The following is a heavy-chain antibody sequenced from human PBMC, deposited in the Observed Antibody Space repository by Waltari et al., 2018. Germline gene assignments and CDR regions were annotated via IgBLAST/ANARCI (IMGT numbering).Heavy chain of an antibody. J-gene: IGHJ4*02. V-gene: IGHV3-48*01. Sequence: EVQLVESGGDLVQPGGSLRLSCAASGFTFATYGMNWVRQAPGKGLEWVSYITNSGSGMYYADSVRGRFTISRDNAKNSLYLQMNSLRAEDTAVYYCARRFDSWGQGTLVTVSS. CDR1: GFTFATYG. CDR2: ITNSGSGM. CDR3: ARRFDS.